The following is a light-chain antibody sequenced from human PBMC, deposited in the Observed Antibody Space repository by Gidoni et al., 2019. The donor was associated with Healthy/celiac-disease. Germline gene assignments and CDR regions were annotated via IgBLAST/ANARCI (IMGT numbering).Light chain of an antibody. CDR3: QQYNIWPRLT. V-gene: IGKV3-15*01. CDR2: GAS. CDR1: QSVRSN. J-gene: IGKJ4*01. Sequence: EIVMTQSPATLSVSPGDRATLSFRASQSVRSNLAWYQQKPGQAPRLLIYGASTRATGSPARCRGSGSGTEFTLTISSLQSEDFAVYDCQQYNIWPRLTFGGGTKVEI.